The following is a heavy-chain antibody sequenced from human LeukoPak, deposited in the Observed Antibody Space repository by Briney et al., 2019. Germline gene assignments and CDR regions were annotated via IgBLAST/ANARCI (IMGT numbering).Heavy chain of an antibody. Sequence: NPGGSLRLSCAASGFIFSDYSMNWVRQAPGKGLEWGSSISSGRSYIYYADSVKGRFTISRDNGESSLYMEMRRVRTEDTAVYYCARDFRSGSYSGDYYFDYWGQGTLVTVS. J-gene: IGHJ4*02. V-gene: IGHV3-21*01. CDR1: GFIFSDYS. CDR3: ARDFRSGSYSGDYYFDY. D-gene: IGHD1-26*01. CDR2: ISSGRSYI.